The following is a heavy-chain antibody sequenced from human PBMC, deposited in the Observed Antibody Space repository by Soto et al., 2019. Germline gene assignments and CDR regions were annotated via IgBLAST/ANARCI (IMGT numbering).Heavy chain of an antibody. J-gene: IGHJ4*02. CDR3: ARVGSGYYDSSGYYFDY. V-gene: IGHV4-59*01. D-gene: IGHD3-22*01. CDR1: GGSISSYY. CDR2: IYYSGST. Sequence: LSLTCTVSGGSISSYYWSWIRQPPGKGLEWIGYIYYSGSTNYNPSLKSRVTISVDTSKNQFSLKLSSVTAADTAVYYCARVGSGYYDSSGYYFDYWGQGTLVTVSS.